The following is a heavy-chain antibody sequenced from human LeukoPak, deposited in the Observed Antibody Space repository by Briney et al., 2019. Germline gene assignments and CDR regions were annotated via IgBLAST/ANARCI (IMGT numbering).Heavy chain of an antibody. J-gene: IGHJ4*02. D-gene: IGHD6-13*01. CDR2: IIPIFGTA. CDR1: GGTFSSYA. V-gene: IGHV1-69*13. Sequence: AASVKVSCKASGGTFSSYAISWVRQAPGQGLEWMGGIIPIFGTANYAQKFQGRVTITADESTSTAYMELSSLRSEDTAVYYCASSGYSSSYHPSYFDYWGQGTLVTVSS. CDR3: ASSGYSSSYHPSYFDY.